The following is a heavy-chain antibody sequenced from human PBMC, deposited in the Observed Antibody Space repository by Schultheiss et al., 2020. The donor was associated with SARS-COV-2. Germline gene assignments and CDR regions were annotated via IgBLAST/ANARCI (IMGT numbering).Heavy chain of an antibody. J-gene: IGHJ3*02. D-gene: IGHD6-13*01. CDR2: INHSGST. CDR1: GYSISSGYY. V-gene: IGHV4-38-2*02. Sequence: SETLSLTCTVSGYSISSGYYWGWIRQPPGKGLEWIGEINHSGSTNYNPSLKSRVTISVDKSKNQFSLKLSSVTAADTAVYYCAKRARIADPMTVFAFDIWGQGTMVTVSS. CDR3: AKRARIADPMTVFAFDI.